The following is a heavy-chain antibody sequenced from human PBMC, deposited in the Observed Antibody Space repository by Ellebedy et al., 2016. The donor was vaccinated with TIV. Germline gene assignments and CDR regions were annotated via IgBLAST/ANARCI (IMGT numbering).Heavy chain of an antibody. CDR1: GGSISSYY. V-gene: IGHV4-59*01. CDR2: IYSSGTT. D-gene: IGHD1-14*01. J-gene: IGHJ3*01. CDR3: ARTTAFDV. Sequence: SETLSLTXAVSGGSISSYYLSWIRQPPGRGLEWIGYIYSSGTTNYNPSLKGRVTMSVDTSKNQFSLRLTSVTAADTAVYYCARTTAFDVWGQGTMVTVSS.